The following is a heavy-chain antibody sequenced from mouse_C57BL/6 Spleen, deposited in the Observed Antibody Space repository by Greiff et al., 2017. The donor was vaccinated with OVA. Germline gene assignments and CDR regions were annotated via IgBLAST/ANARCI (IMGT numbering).Heavy chain of an antibody. V-gene: IGHV1-39*01. J-gene: IGHJ3*01. D-gene: IGHD1-1*01. CDR3: ARSLYGSSYGWFAY. CDR1: GYSFTDYN. CDR2: INPNYGTT. Sequence: VHVKQSGPELVKPGASVKISCKASGYSFTDYNMNWVKQSNGTSLEWIGVINPNYGTTSYNQKFKGKATLTVDQSSSAAYMQLNSLTSEDSAVYYCARSLYGSSYGWFAYWGQGTLVTVSA.